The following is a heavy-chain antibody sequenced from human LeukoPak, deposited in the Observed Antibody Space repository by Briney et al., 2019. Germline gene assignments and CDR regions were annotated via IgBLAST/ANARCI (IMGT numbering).Heavy chain of an antibody. CDR1: GFSLSSTGVG. J-gene: IGHJ4*02. CDR3: ARINWGFRTPQYYFDY. D-gene: IGHD7-27*01. CDR2: IDWDDDK. V-gene: IGHV2-70*11. Sequence: SGPTLVKPTQTLTLTCTFSGFSLSSTGVGVGWIRQPPGKALEWLARIDWDDDKYYSTSLKTRLTISKDTSKNQVVLTMTNMDPVDTATYYCARINWGFRTPQYYFDYWGQGTLVTVSS.